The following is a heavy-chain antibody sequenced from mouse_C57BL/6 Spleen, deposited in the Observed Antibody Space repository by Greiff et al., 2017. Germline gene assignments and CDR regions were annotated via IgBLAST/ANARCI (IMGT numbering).Heavy chain of an antibody. J-gene: IGHJ4*01. CDR2: INPSSGYT. Sequence: QVQLQQSGAELARPGASVKMSCKASGYTFTSYTMHWVKQRPGQGLEWIGYINPSSGYTKYNQKFKDKATLTADKSSSTAYMQLSSLTSEDSAVYYCARWLLRAMDYWDQGTSVTVSS. D-gene: IGHD2-3*01. CDR1: GYTFTSYT. V-gene: IGHV1-4*01. CDR3: ARWLLRAMDY.